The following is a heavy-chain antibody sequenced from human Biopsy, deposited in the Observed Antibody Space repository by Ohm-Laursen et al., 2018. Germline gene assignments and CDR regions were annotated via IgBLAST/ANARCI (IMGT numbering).Heavy chain of an antibody. J-gene: IGHJ6*02. D-gene: IGHD4-17*01. CDR1: GDSVTNYY. CDR2: IYYSVMT. Sequence: SDTLSLTCTVSGDSVTNYYWSWIRQPPGQGLEWIGHIYYSVMTNSNPSLQSRVSLSVDTSRSQVPLTRSSVTAADTAVYYCSRDSGILVYGSVKGCHCDGMDVWGQGTKVTVSS. CDR3: SRDSGILVYGSVKGCHCDGMDV. V-gene: IGHV4-59*02.